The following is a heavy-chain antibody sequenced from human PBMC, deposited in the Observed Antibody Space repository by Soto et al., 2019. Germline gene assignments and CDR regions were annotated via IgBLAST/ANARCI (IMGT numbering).Heavy chain of an antibody. D-gene: IGHD6-19*01. Sequence: QVQLVQSGAEVKKPGASVKVSCKASGYTFTSYGISWVRQAPGQGLEWMRWISAYNGNTKYEQKPQGRVTMTTDTSTSTAYMEVRSLRSDDTAVYYCARDLAVGLVDYWGQGTLVTVSS. J-gene: IGHJ4*02. CDR3: ARDLAVGLVDY. CDR1: GYTFTSYG. CDR2: ISAYNGNT. V-gene: IGHV1-18*01.